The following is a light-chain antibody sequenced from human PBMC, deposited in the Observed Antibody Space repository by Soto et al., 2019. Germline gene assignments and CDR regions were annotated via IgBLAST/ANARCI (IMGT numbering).Light chain of an antibody. J-gene: IGKJ3*01. CDR3: QQRHNLPHT. CDR1: QDVRKY. Sequence: DIQMTQSPSSLSASVGDRVTITCQASQDVRKYLSWYQQKPRQAPKLLIYDASNLETGVPSRFSGSGSGTDFTFTISSLQPEDIATYYCQQRHNLPHTFGPGTKVDIK. CDR2: DAS. V-gene: IGKV1-33*01.